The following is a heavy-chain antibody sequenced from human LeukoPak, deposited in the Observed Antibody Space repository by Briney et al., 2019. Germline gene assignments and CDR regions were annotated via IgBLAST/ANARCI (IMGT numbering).Heavy chain of an antibody. D-gene: IGHD1-26*01. J-gene: IGHJ6*03. V-gene: IGHV1-69*13. CDR2: IIPIFGTA. CDR3: ARDRDSGTTRGYYYYMDV. CDR1: GGTFSSYA. Sequence: ASVKVSCKASGGTFSSYAISWVRQAPGQGLEWMGGIIPIFGTANYAQKFQGRVTITADESTSTAYMELSSLRSEDTAVYYCARDRDSGTTRGYYYYMDVWGKGTTVTVSS.